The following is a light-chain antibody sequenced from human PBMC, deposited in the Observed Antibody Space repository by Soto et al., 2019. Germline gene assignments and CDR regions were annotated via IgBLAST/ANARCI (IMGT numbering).Light chain of an antibody. CDR1: QGISSY. CDR2: AAS. CDR3: QQYYSYPQT. V-gene: IGKV1-9*01. Sequence: DIQLTQSPSFLSASVGDRVTITCXASQGISSYLAWYQQKPGKAPKLLIYAASTLQSGVPSRFSGSGSGTDFTLTISCLQSEDFATYYCQQYYSYPQTFGQGTKVDIK. J-gene: IGKJ1*01.